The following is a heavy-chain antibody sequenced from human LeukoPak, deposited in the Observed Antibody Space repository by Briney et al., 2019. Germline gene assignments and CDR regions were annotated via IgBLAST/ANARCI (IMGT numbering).Heavy chain of an antibody. V-gene: IGHV3-21*01. CDR2: ISSSSSYI. Sequence: GGSLRLSCAASGFTFNSYSMNWVRQAPGKGLEWVSSISSSSSYIYYADSVKGRFTISRDNAKNSLHLQMNSLRAEDTAVYYCARLQTVGAQNDAFDIWGQGTMVTVSS. D-gene: IGHD3-10*01. CDR1: GFTFNSYS. CDR3: ARLQTVGAQNDAFDI. J-gene: IGHJ3*02.